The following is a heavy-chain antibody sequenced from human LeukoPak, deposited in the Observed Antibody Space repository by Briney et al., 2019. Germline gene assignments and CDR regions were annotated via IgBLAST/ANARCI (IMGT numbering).Heavy chain of an antibody. CDR1: GGSISSGGYY. D-gene: IGHD3-22*01. V-gene: IGHV4-31*03. J-gene: IGHJ3*02. Sequence: SETLSLTCTVSGGSISSGGYYWSWIRQHPGKGLEWIGYIYYSGSTYYNPSLKSRVTISVGTSKNQFSLKLSSVTAADTAVYYCARTDYYDSSGFPLDIWGQGTMVTVSS. CDR3: ARTDYYDSSGFPLDI. CDR2: IYYSGST.